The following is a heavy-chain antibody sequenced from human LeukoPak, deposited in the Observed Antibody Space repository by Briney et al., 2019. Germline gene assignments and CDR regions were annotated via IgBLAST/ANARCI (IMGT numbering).Heavy chain of an antibody. V-gene: IGHV3-43D*03. CDR2: ITWNGFST. Sequence: LPGGSLRLSCEASGFTFDDYAMHWVRQTPEKGLEWLGLITWNGFSTYYADSVRGRFTISRDNSKNSLYLQMNSLSTDDTALYYCAKDYGYSNDWYLIDYWGQGTLVTVSS. J-gene: IGHJ4*02. CDR3: AKDYGYSNDWYLIDY. CDR1: GFTFDDYA. D-gene: IGHD6-19*01.